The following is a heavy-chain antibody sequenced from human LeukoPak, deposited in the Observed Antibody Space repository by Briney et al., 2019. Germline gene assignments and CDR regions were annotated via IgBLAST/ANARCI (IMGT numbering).Heavy chain of an antibody. CDR2: IYYSGST. CDR1: GGSISSGGYY. J-gene: IGHJ6*03. D-gene: IGHD2-15*01. V-gene: IGHV4-31*03. CDR3: ARDRAMAYCSGGSCYSYYYYYMDV. Sequence: PSETLSLTCTVPGGSISSGGYYWSWIRQHPGKGLEWTGYIYYSGSTYYNPSLKSRVTISVDTSKNQFSLKLSSVTAADTAVYYCARDRAMAYCSGGSCYSYYYYYMDVWGKGTTVTVSS.